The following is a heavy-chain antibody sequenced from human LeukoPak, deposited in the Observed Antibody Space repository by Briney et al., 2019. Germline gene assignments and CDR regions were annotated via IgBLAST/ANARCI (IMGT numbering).Heavy chain of an antibody. CDR1: GFTFSNAW. J-gene: IGHJ5*02. Sequence: PGGSLRLSCAASGFTFSNAWTSWVRQAPGKGLEWVSRVRSETDGGTTDYAAPVQGRFTISRDDSKNTLYLQMNSLETDDTAVYYCTTLSYAAAPTWGQGTLVTVSS. CDR2: VRSETDGGTT. CDR3: TTLSYAAAPT. D-gene: IGHD2-2*01. V-gene: IGHV3-15*01.